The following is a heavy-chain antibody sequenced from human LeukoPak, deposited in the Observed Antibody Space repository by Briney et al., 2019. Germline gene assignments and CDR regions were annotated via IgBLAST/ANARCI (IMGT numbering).Heavy chain of an antibody. Sequence: PGGSLRLSCAASGVTFSTFEVNWVRQAPGKGLDWVSFISSSASTIFYADSVKGRFTISRDNARNSLYLQMNSLRSEDTAIYYCARVGASYGALDYWGQGALVTVSS. J-gene: IGHJ4*02. D-gene: IGHD1-26*01. CDR3: ARVGASYGALDY. CDR2: ISSSASTI. V-gene: IGHV3-48*03. CDR1: GVTFSTFE.